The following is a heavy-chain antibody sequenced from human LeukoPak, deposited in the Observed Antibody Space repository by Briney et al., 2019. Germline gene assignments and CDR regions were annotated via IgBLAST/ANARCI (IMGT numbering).Heavy chain of an antibody. V-gene: IGHV3-23*01. CDR3: AKVGSSGPSDYFDY. CDR1: GFTFSSYA. Sequence: QTGGSLRLSCAAPGFTFSSYAMSWVRQAPGKGLEWVSTISASGGSTYYADSVKGRFTIFRDNSKNTLYLQMNSLRAEDTALYYCAKVGSSGPSDYFDYWGQGTLVTVSS. D-gene: IGHD6-19*01. J-gene: IGHJ4*02. CDR2: ISASGGST.